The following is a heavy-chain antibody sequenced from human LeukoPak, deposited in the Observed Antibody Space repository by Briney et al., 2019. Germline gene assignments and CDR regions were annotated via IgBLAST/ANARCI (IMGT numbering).Heavy chain of an antibody. J-gene: IGHJ6*02. Sequence: GGSLRLSCAASGFTVSSNYMSWVRQAPGKGLEWVSVIYSGGSTYYADSVKGRFTISRDNSKNTLYLQMNSLRAEDTAVYYCARDLGYYDSSGYSLYYYYYGMDVWGQGTTVTVSS. D-gene: IGHD3-22*01. V-gene: IGHV3-53*01. CDR2: IYSGGST. CDR1: GFTVSSNY. CDR3: ARDLGYYDSSGYSLYYYYYGMDV.